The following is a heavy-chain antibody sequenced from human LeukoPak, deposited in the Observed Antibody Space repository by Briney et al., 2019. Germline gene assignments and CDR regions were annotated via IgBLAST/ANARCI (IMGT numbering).Heavy chain of an antibody. CDR2: INPSGGST. CDR1: GYTFTSYY. V-gene: IGHV1-46*01. J-gene: IGHJ6*02. Sequence: GASVKVSCKASGYTFTSYYMHWVRQAPGQGLEWMGIINPSGGSTSCAQKFQGRVTMTRDTSTSTVYMELSSLRSEDTAVYYCARDPGTRGAELDCMDVWGQGTTVTVSS. D-gene: IGHD4-17*01. CDR3: ARDPGTRGAELDCMDV.